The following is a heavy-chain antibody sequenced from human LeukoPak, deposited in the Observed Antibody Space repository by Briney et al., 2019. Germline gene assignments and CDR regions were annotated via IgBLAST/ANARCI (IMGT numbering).Heavy chain of an antibody. Sequence: PGGSLRLSCAASGFTFSSYWMSWVRQAPGKGLEWVANIKQDGSEKYYVDSVKGRFTISRDNAKNSLYLQMNSLRAEDTAVYYCARDSVKVYCSSTSCYYYYYGMDVWGQGTTVTVSS. CDR2: IKQDGSEK. CDR3: ARDSVKVYCSSTSCYYYYYGMDV. V-gene: IGHV3-7*01. CDR1: GFTFSSYW. D-gene: IGHD2-2*01. J-gene: IGHJ6*02.